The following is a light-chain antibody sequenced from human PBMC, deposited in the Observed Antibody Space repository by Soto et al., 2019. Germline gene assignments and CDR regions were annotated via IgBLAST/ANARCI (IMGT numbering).Light chain of an antibody. Sequence: DIQMTQSPSTLSASVGDRVTITCRASQSIDRWLAWYQQRPGRAPKLLIYDVANLETGVPSRVSGSGSETEFTRTISSLQPDDFAIYYCQQYNSYPLTFGGGTKVEIK. CDR1: QSIDRW. V-gene: IGKV1-5*01. CDR2: DVA. J-gene: IGKJ4*01. CDR3: QQYNSYPLT.